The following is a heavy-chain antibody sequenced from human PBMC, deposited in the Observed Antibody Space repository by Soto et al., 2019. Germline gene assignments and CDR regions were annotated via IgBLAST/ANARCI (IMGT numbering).Heavy chain of an antibody. Sequence: ASVKVSCKASGYTFTNYGITWVRQAPGQGLEWMGGIGAYNGNTHYTQRLQGRVTITADESTSTAYMELRSLRSDDTAVYYCARDYKASAPQGAGKYYYYGMDVWGQGTTVTVSS. J-gene: IGHJ6*02. CDR3: ARDYKASAPQGAGKYYYYGMDV. CDR1: GYTFTNYG. V-gene: IGHV1-18*01. D-gene: IGHD1-26*01. CDR2: IGAYNGNT.